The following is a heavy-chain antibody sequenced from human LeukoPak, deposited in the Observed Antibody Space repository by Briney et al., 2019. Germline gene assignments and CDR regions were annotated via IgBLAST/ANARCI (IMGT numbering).Heavy chain of an antibody. CDR1: GGSISSYY. J-gene: IGHJ6*02. D-gene: IGHD6-19*01. CDR2: IYTSGST. CDR3: ARDQAVAGTYSYYYGMDV. V-gene: IGHV4-4*07. Sequence: SETLSLTCTVSGGSISSYYWSWIRQPAGKGLEWIGRIYTSGSTNYNPSLKSRVTMSVDTSKNQFSLKLSSVTAADTAVYYCARDQAVAGTYSYYYGMDVWGQGTRSPSP.